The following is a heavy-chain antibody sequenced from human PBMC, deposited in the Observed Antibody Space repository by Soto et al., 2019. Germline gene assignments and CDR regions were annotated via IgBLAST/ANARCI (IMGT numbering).Heavy chain of an antibody. J-gene: IGHJ4*02. V-gene: IGHV4-30-4*01. CDR1: GGSICSGDYY. D-gene: IGHD2-15*01. CDR2: IYYSGST. Sequence: PSETLSLTCTVSGGSICSGDYYWSWIRQPPGKGLEWIGYIYYSGSTYYNPSLKSRVTISVDTSKNQFSLKLSSVTAADTAVYYCARHTPAISISDHWGQGTLVTVSS. CDR3: ARHTPAISISDH.